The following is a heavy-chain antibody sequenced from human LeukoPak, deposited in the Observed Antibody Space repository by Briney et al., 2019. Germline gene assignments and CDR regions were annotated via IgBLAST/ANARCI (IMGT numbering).Heavy chain of an antibody. V-gene: IGHV1-2*02. Sequence: APVKVSCKASGYSFDGYYIHWVRQDPGHRLECMGWIIPNSGGTNSAQNFQGRVTMTRDTSVSTAYMELSSLRSGDTAVYYCARLADCSEPSCRSFAYWGQGTLVTVSS. CDR2: IIPNSGGT. CDR3: ARLADCSEPSCRSFAY. J-gene: IGHJ4*02. CDR1: GYSFDGYY. D-gene: IGHD2-15*01.